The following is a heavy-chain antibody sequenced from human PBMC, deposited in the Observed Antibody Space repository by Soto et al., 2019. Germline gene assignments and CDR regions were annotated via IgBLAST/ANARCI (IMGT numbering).Heavy chain of an antibody. J-gene: IGHJ4*02. Sequence: QVQLRESGPGLVKPSGTLSLNCDVSGGSISTRSNWWNWVRQPPGKGLEWIGQIYHTGTSNYNPSLKIRLTISVDKPKNQFSLKLTSVTAADTAVYHCVRGGDGYDPFDYWVQGVLVSVSS. D-gene: IGHD5-12*01. V-gene: IGHV4-4*02. CDR2: IYHTGTS. CDR1: GGSISTRSNW. CDR3: VRGGDGYDPFDY.